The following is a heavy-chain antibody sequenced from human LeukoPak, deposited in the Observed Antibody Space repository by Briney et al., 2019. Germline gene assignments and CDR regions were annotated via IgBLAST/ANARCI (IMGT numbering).Heavy chain of an antibody. D-gene: IGHD3-3*01. CDR1: GYTFTGYY. J-gene: IGHJ4*02. Sequence: ASVKVSCKASGYTFTGYYMHWVRQAPGQGLEWMGWINPNSGGTNYAQKFQGRVTMTRDTSISTAYMELSSLRSEDTAVYYCARGGSYDFWSGYYPNFDYWGQGTLVTVSS. V-gene: IGHV1-2*02. CDR3: ARGGSYDFWSGYYPNFDY. CDR2: INPNSGGT.